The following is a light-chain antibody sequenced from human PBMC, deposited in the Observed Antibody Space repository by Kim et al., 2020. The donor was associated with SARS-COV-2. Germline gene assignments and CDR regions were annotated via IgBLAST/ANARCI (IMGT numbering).Light chain of an antibody. CDR1: QSVSSSY. J-gene: IGKJ1*01. V-gene: IGKV3-20*01. CDR2: GAS. Sequence: EIVLTQSPGTLSLSPGERAILSCRASQSVSSSYLAWYQQKPGQAPRLLIYGASSGSGTDFTLTINRLEPEDFAVYYCQQYGNSSWTF. CDR3: QQYGNSSWT.